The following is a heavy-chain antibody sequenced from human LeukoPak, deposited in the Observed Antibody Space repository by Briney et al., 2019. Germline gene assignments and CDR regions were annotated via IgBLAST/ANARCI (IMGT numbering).Heavy chain of an antibody. CDR1: GFTFSNYA. Sequence: GGSLRLSCAASGFTFSNYAMMWVRQAPGKRLEWVSSITGSGDGTYYADSVRGRFTISRDNSENTLYLQLNSLRAEDTAVYFCAKGFVHPTYYFDYWGQGTLVTVSS. CDR3: AKGFVHPTYYFDY. V-gene: IGHV3-23*01. D-gene: IGHD3-10*01. CDR2: ITGSGDGT. J-gene: IGHJ4*02.